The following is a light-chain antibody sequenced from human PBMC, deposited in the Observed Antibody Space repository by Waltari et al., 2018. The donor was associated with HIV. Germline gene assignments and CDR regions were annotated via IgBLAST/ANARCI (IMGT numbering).Light chain of an antibody. J-gene: IGLJ1*01. Sequence: QSALTQPRSVSGSPGQSVTISCTGTSSDVGAYNRVSWYQHHPGKAPKVVIYDVRERPAGVPDRFSGSKSDNTASLTISGLQADDEADYHCCSFAGSYIVFGTGTKVTVL. CDR1: SSDVGAYNR. V-gene: IGLV2-11*01. CDR2: DVR. CDR3: CSFAGSYIV.